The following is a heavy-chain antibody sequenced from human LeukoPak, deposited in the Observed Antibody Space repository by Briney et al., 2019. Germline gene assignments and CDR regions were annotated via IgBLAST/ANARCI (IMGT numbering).Heavy chain of an antibody. V-gene: IGHV1-18*01. J-gene: IGHJ4*02. CDR2: RSIYNGNT. D-gene: IGHD6-6*01. CDR3: ARGGPFPSGSSSREYDLDY. Sequence: ASVKVSCKASGYDFINYGISWVRQAPGQGLEWVGWRSIYNGNTDYKLQGRVTMTTDTSTSTAYMEVRSLGSDDTAVYYCARGGPFPSGSSSREYDLDYWGQGTLVTVSS. CDR1: GYDFINYG.